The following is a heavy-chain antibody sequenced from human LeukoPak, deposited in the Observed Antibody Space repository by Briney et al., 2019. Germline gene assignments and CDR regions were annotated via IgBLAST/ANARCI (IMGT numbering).Heavy chain of an antibody. J-gene: IGHJ5*02. CDR2: INHSGST. D-gene: IGHD3-3*01. CDR3: ARHVGVWSGSNWFDP. CDR1: GFTFSSYA. Sequence: GSLRLSCAASGFTFSSYAMSWIRQPPGKGLEWIGEINHSGSTNYNPSLKSRVTVSVDTSKNHFSLKLTSVTDADTAVYYCARHVGVWSGSNWFDPWGQGTLVTVSS. V-gene: IGHV4-34*01.